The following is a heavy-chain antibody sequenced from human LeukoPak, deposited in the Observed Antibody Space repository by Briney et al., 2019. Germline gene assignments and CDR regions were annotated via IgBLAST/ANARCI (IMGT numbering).Heavy chain of an antibody. D-gene: IGHD6-19*01. J-gene: IGHJ5*02. V-gene: IGHV3-11*04. CDR3: ARDSGWYPRVGWFDP. CDR1: GFTFSDYY. CDR2: ISSSGSTI. Sequence: GGSLRLXCAASGFTFSDYYMSWIRQAPGKGLEWVSYISSSGSTIYYADSVKGRFTISRDNAKNSLYLQMNSLRAEDTAVYYCARDSGWYPRVGWFDPWGQGTLVTVSS.